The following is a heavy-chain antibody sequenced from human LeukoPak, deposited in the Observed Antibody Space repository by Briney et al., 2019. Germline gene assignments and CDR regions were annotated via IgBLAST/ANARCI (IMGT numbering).Heavy chain of an antibody. CDR1: GFTFSSYS. J-gene: IGHJ4*02. CDR2: ISSSSSYI. Sequence: KAGGSLRLSCAASGFTFSSYSMNWVRQAPGKGLEWVSSISSSSSYIYYADSVKGRFTISRDNAKNSLYLQMNSLRAEDTAVYYCARGPSYGDYEDEGHFDYWGQGTLVTVSS. V-gene: IGHV3-21*01. D-gene: IGHD4-17*01. CDR3: ARGPSYGDYEDEGHFDY.